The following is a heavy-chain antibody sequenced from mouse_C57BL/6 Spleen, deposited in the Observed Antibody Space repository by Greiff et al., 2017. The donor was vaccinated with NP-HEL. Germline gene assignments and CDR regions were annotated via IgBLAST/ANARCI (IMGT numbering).Heavy chain of an antibody. CDR2: IYPGNSDT. V-gene: IGHV1-5*01. Sequence: EVHLVESGTVLARPGASVKMSCKTSGYTFTSYWMHWVKQRPGQGLEWIGAIYPGNSDTSYNQKFKGKAKLTAVTSASTAYMELSSLTNEDSAVYYGTRSGTGTGVYYFDYWGQGTTLTVSS. CDR3: TRSGTGTGVYYFDY. D-gene: IGHD4-1*01. J-gene: IGHJ2*01. CDR1: GYTFTSYW.